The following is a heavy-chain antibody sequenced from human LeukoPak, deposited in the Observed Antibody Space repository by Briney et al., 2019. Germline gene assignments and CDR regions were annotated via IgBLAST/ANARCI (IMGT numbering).Heavy chain of an antibody. CDR2: IKQDGCEK. V-gene: IGHV3-7*01. Sequence: GGSLRLSCAASGFTFSNYWLTWVRQAPGQGLEWVANIKQDGCEKHYVDSVKGRFTISRDNAKNSLYLQMNSLRAEDTAVYYCARDRQIAYWGQGTQVTVSS. CDR3: ARDRQIAY. J-gene: IGHJ4*02. CDR1: GFTFSNYW.